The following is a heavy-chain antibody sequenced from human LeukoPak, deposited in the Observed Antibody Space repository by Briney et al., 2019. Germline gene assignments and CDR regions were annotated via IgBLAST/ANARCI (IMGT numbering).Heavy chain of an antibody. V-gene: IGHV3-21*04. CDR3: AKHSDCSGSTCYKFDY. Sequence: GGSLRLSCAASGFTFSSYSMNWVRQAPGKGLEWVSSISSSSSYIYYADSVKGRFTISRDNSKNTVYLQMNTLRAEDTALYYCAKHSDCSGSTCYKFDYWGQGSLVTASS. CDR1: GFTFSSYS. D-gene: IGHD2-15*01. J-gene: IGHJ4*02. CDR2: ISSSSSYI.